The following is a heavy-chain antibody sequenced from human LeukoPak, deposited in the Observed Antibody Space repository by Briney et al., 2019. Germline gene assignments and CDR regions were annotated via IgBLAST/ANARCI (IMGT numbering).Heavy chain of an antibody. J-gene: IGHJ6*03. D-gene: IGHD2-2*01. CDR1: GGSISSYY. CDR2: IYTSGST. CDR3: ARQVGVVVPAAPEGDYYYYYYMDA. V-gene: IGHV4-4*07. Sequence: SETLSLTCTVSGGSISSYYWSWIRQPAGKGLEWIGRIYTSGSTNYNPSLKSRVTMSVDTSKNQFSLKLSSVTAADTAVYYCARQVGVVVPAAPEGDYYYYYYMDAWGKGTTVTVSS.